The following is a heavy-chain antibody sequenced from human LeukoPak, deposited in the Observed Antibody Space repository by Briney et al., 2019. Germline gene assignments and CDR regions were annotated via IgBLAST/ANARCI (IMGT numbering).Heavy chain of an antibody. CDR3: ARDSIVRGNIGNDMDV. CDR1: GFTFSDYY. J-gene: IGHJ6*03. V-gene: IGHV3-11*01. Sequence: PGGSLRLSCAASGFTFSDYYMSWIRQAPGKGLEWVSYISHSGRTMYYADSVKGRFTISRDNAKNSLYLQMKSLRAGDTAVYYCARDSIVRGNIGNDMDVWGKGTTVTVSS. CDR2: ISHSGRTM. D-gene: IGHD2-8*01.